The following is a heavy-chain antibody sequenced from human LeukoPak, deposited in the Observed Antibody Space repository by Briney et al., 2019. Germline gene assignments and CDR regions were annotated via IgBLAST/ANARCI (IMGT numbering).Heavy chain of an antibody. CDR2: IHPSGML. D-gene: IGHD2-15*01. V-gene: IGHV4-31*03. CDR1: GASFNSDDQY. Sequence: SQTLSLTCTVSGASFNSDDQYWNWIRQGPGKGLEWIGSIHPSGMLYNNPSLESRVTMSRDTSKNQFSLKLTSVTAADTAVYYCARGRYCSADICSGGDAFDIWGQGTMVSVSS. CDR3: ARGRYCSADICSGGDAFDI. J-gene: IGHJ3*02.